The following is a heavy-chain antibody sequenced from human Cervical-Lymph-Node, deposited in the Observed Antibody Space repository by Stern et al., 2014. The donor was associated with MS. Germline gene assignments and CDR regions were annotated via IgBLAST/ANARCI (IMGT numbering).Heavy chain of an antibody. V-gene: IGHV1-69*04. Sequence: QDQLVQSGAEVKKPGSSVKVSCKAYGGTGSRYTINWVRQAPGQGLEWMGRISPMLGIEKYAQKFQGRVTITAEKPTSTAYMELSSLKSEDTAVYYCARDGYNYFDYWGQGTPVTVSS. CDR2: ISPMLGIE. CDR3: ARDGYNYFDY. J-gene: IGHJ4*02. D-gene: IGHD5-24*01. CDR1: GGTGSRYT.